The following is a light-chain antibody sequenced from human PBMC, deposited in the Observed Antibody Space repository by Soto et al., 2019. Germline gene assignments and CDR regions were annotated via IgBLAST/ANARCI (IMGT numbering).Light chain of an antibody. V-gene: IGLV2-23*02. J-gene: IGLJ1*01. Sequence: QSALTQPASVSGSPGQSITISCTGTSIDVGDYNLVSWYQHHPGKAPKLMIYEVSKRPSGVSNRFSGSKSGDTASLTISGLQAEDEAGYYCCSYAGSNYVFGTGTKVTVL. CDR3: CSYAGSNYV. CDR1: SIDVGDYNL. CDR2: EVS.